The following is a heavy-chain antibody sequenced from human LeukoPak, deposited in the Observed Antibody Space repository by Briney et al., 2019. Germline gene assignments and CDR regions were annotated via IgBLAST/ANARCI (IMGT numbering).Heavy chain of an antibody. CDR3: ARTDIVATRVDY. V-gene: IGHV4-59*01. CDR2: IYYSGTP. Sequence: SETLSLTCTVSGGSISTYYWTWVRQPPGKGLEWIGYIYYSGTPNYNPSLKSRVTISVDTSKNQFSLKLSSVTAAATAVYYCARTDIVATRVDYWGQGTLVTVSS. CDR1: GGSISTYY. D-gene: IGHD5-12*01. J-gene: IGHJ4*02.